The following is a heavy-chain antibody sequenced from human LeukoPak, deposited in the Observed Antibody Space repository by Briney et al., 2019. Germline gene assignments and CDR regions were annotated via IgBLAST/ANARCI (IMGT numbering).Heavy chain of an antibody. J-gene: IGHJ4*02. CDR1: GGTFSSYT. V-gene: IGHV1-69*02. D-gene: IGHD2-15*01. CDR3: ARSGCSAGSCYSQTVKFDS. CDR2: IIPILGIA. Sequence: SVKVSCKASGGTFSSYTISWVRQAPGQGLEWMGRIIPILGIANYARKFQGRVTITADKSTSTAYMELSSLRSDDTAVYYCARSGCSAGSCYSQTVKFDSWGQGTLVTVSS.